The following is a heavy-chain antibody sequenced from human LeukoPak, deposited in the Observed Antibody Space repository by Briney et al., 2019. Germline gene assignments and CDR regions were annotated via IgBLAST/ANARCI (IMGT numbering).Heavy chain of an antibody. J-gene: IGHJ4*02. CDR3: ARDDPSYYDFWSGYLNYFDY. Sequence: ASVKVSCKASGYTFTSYYMHWVRLAPGQGLEWMGIINPSGGSTSYAQKFQGRVTMTRDTSTSTVYMELSSLRSEDTAVYYCARDDPSYYDFWSGYLNYFDYWGQGTLVTVSS. V-gene: IGHV1-46*01. CDR2: INPSGGST. CDR1: GYTFTSYY. D-gene: IGHD3-3*01.